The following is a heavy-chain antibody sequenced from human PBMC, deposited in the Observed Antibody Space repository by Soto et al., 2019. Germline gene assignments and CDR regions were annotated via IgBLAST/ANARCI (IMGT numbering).Heavy chain of an antibody. D-gene: IGHD3-9*01. V-gene: IGHV2-5*02. Sequence: QITLKESGPTLVKPTQTLTLTCTFSGFSLSTSGMGVAWIRQPPGKALEWLALIYWDDDKRYSPSLKSRLTITKDTTKNXVVLTMTNMDPVDTATYYCTHSRKSYYDILTGYNYWGQGTLVTVSS. CDR1: GFSLSTSGMG. J-gene: IGHJ4*02. CDR3: THSRKSYYDILTGYNY. CDR2: IYWDDDK.